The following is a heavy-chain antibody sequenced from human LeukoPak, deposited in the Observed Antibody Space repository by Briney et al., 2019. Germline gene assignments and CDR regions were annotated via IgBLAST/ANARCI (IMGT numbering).Heavy chain of an antibody. CDR1: GGSFSGYY. J-gene: IGHJ4*02. D-gene: IGHD3-10*01. CDR2: INHSGST. Sequence: SETLSLTCAIYGGSFSGYYWSWIRQPPGKGLEWIGEINHSGSTNYNPSLKSRVTISVDTSKNQFSLKLSSVTAADTAVYYCARGRSVAPLDYWGQGTLVTVSS. V-gene: IGHV4-34*01. CDR3: ARGRSVAPLDY.